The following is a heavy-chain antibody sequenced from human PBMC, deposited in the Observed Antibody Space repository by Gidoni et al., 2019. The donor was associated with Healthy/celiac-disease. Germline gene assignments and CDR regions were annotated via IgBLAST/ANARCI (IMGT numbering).Heavy chain of an antibody. CDR1: GFTFSSYW. CDR3: AGGTQNSGSYYWSHWFDP. CDR2: IKQDGSEK. D-gene: IGHD1-26*01. Sequence: EVQLVESGGGLVQPGGSLRLSCAASGFTFSSYWMSWVRQAPGKGLGWVANIKQDGSEKYYVDSVKGRFTISRDNAKNSLYLQMNSLRAEDTAVYYCAGGTQNSGSYYWSHWFDPWGQGTLVTVSS. J-gene: IGHJ5*02. V-gene: IGHV3-7*03.